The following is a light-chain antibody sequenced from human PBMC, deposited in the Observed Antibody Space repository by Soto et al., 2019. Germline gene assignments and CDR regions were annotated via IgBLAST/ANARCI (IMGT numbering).Light chain of an antibody. CDR3: HHYHDWPPYN. CDR1: QRISRN. J-gene: IGKJ2*01. CDR2: GAS. Sequence: ETVMTQSPATLSVSPGERATLSCRASQRISRNLAWYQQKPGQPPRLLIYGASTRATGIPDRFSGSGSGTDFTLTISGLQSEDFAVYYCHHYHDWPPYNFGQGTKVDIK. V-gene: IGKV3-15*01.